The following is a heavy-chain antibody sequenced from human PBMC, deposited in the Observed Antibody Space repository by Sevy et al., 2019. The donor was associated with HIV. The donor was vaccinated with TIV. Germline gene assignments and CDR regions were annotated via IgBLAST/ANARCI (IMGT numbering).Heavy chain of an antibody. J-gene: IGHJ4*02. D-gene: IGHD2-21*01. Sequence: GGSLRLSCAASGFTFNTYSLIWVRQTPGKGLEWLSFIGTAAGVTYYADSVKGRFTISRDNAKISLYLQMNSLRDEDTAVYYCARCPGHYSIDYWGQGTLVTVSS. V-gene: IGHV3-48*02. CDR3: ARCPGHYSIDY. CDR2: IGTAAGVT. CDR1: GFTFNTYS.